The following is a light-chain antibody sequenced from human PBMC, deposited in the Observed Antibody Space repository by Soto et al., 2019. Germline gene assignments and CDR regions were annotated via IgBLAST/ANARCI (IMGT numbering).Light chain of an antibody. CDR1: SSNIGAGFD. Sequence: VLTQPPSVSGAPGQRVTISCTGSSSNIGAGFDVHWYQQLPGTAPKLLIYSNINRPSGVPDRFSGSKSGTSASLAITGLQAEDEADYYCQSYDGSLSAVVFGGGTKVTVL. V-gene: IGLV1-40*01. J-gene: IGLJ2*01. CDR3: QSYDGSLSAVV. CDR2: SNI.